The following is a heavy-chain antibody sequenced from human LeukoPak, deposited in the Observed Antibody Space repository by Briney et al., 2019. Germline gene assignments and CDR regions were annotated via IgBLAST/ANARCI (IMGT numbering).Heavy chain of an antibody. V-gene: IGHV4-61*02. Sequence: TLSLTCTVPGGSISSGSYYWSWIRQPAGEGLEWIGRIYTSGSTNYNPSLKSRVTISVDTSKNQFSLKLSSVTAADTAVYYCARAECSGDYAECHWFDPWGQGTLVTVSS. D-gene: IGHD4-17*01. CDR1: GGSISSGSYY. J-gene: IGHJ5*02. CDR3: ARAECSGDYAECHWFDP. CDR2: IYTSGST.